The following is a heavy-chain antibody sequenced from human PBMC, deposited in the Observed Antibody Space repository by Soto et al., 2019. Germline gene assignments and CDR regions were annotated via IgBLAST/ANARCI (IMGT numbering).Heavy chain of an antibody. V-gene: IGHV3-21*01. Sequence: GGSLRLSCVGSGFNFRIYTMNWVRQAPGKGPEWVSSISQTGDYIFYADSVKGRFTISRDNAKNSVFLQMNSLGAEDTAMYYCAKPHPTPDYDFWSGNYHGMDVWGQGTTVTVSS. D-gene: IGHD3-3*01. CDR3: AKPHPTPDYDFWSGNYHGMDV. J-gene: IGHJ6*02. CDR1: GFNFRIYT. CDR2: ISQTGDYI.